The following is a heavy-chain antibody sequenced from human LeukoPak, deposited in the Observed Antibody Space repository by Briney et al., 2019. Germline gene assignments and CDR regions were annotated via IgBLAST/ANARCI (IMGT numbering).Heavy chain of an antibody. CDR1: GYTFTSYG. V-gene: IGHV1-18*01. Sequence: ASVKVSCKASGYTFTSYGISWVRQAPGQGLEWMGWISAYSGNTNYAQKLQGRVTMTTDTSTSTAYMELRSLRSDDTAVYYCATSVAVAGPDAFDIWGQGTMVTVSS. CDR3: ATSVAVAGPDAFDI. J-gene: IGHJ3*02. CDR2: ISAYSGNT. D-gene: IGHD6-19*01.